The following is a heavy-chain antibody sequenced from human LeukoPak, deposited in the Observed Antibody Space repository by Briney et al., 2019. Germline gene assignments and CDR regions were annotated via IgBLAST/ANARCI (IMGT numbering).Heavy chain of an antibody. CDR2: ISSSGSTI. V-gene: IGHV3-11*01. Sequence: GGSLRLSCAASGFTFSDYYMSWIRQAPGQGLEWVSYISSSGSTIYYADSVKGRFTISRDNAKNSLYLQMNSLRAEDTAVYYCARGTTVTSYYFDYWGQGTLVTVSS. D-gene: IGHD4-17*01. J-gene: IGHJ4*02. CDR3: ARGTTVTSYYFDY. CDR1: GFTFSDYY.